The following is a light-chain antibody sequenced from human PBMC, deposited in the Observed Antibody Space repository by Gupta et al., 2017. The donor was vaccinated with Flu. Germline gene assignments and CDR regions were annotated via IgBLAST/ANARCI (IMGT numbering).Light chain of an antibody. CDR1: QSVSIN. CDR3: QQYNNWPRT. Sequence: DTVMTQSPATLSVSPGERATLSCRASQSVSINLAWYQQKPGQAPRLLIYGASTRATGIAARFSGSGSGTEFTLTISGLQAEDFAIYYCQQYNNWPRTFGQGTKVEIK. V-gene: IGKV3-15*01. J-gene: IGKJ1*01. CDR2: GAS.